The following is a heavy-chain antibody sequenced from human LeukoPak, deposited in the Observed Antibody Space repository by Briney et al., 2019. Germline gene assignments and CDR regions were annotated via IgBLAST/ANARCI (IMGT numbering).Heavy chain of an antibody. CDR1: VDSVSSSSAA. Sequence: QTLSLTCAISVDSVSSSSAAGTWSRQSPARGLGWLGSTYYRSKLYSDYAASVKSRITINPDTSKNQFSLQLSSVTPEDTAVYYCAREWGHGGDAVEYFDYWGQGTLVTVSS. CDR2: TYYRSKLYS. V-gene: IGHV6-1*01. J-gene: IGHJ4*02. D-gene: IGHD2-21*02. CDR3: AREWGHGGDAVEYFDY.